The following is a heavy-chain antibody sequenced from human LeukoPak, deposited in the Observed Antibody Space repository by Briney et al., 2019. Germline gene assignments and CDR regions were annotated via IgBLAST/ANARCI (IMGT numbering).Heavy chain of an antibody. CDR1: GYTFTSYA. V-gene: IGHV1-3*04. J-gene: IGHJ4*02. Sequence: GASVKVSCKASGYTFTSYAIHWVRQAPGQRLEWLGWINTGNGDTRYSQTFQGRVTITRDTSASTAYMELSSLRSEDTAVYYCARWVTTPYYFDYWGQGTLVTVSS. D-gene: IGHD4-17*01. CDR3: ARWVTTPYYFDY. CDR2: INTGNGDT.